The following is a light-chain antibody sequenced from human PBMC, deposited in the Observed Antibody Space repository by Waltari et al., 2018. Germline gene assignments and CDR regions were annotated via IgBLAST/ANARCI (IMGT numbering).Light chain of an antibody. CDR1: QSVRSN. V-gene: IGKV3-15*01. CDR3: QQYNNWPYT. Sequence: EIVMTQSPATLSVSPGERATLSCRASQSVRSNLAWHQRKPGQAPRLHIYGASTRATGIPARFSGSGSGTEFTLTISSLQSEDFAVYYCQQYNNWPYTFGQGTKLEIK. J-gene: IGKJ2*01. CDR2: GAS.